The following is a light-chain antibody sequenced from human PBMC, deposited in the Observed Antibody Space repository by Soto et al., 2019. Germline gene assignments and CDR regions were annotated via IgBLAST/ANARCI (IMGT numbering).Light chain of an antibody. CDR1: SSDVGGYNT. CDR2: EVS. CDR3: SSYASNSPYV. J-gene: IGLJ1*01. V-gene: IGLV2-14*01. Sequence: SALTQPASVSGSPGQSITISCTGTSSDVGGYNTVSWYQQHPGKAPKLMIYEVSSRPSGISNRFSGSKSGNTASLTISGLQAEDEADYYCSSYASNSPYVFGTGTKVTVL.